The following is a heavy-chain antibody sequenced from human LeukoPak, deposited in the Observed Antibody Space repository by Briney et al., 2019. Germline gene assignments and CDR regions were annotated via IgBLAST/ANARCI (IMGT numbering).Heavy chain of an antibody. J-gene: IGHJ4*02. CDR2: IYTSGST. CDR1: GGSISSGSYY. Sequence: SQTLSLTCSVSGGSISSGSYYWSWIRQPAGKGLEWIGRIYTSGSTNYSPSLKSRVTISLDTSKNQFSLKLSSVTAADTAVYYCARDHSGTTSLDYWGQGTLVTVSS. D-gene: IGHD1-14*01. CDR3: ARDHSGTTSLDY. V-gene: IGHV4-61*02.